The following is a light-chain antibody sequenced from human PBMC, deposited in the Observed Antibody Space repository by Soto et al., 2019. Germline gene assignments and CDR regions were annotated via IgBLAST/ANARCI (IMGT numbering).Light chain of an antibody. CDR1: QILSINS. J-gene: IGKJ3*01. CDR3: QQYDGSPLT. Sequence: EIVLTQSPAILSLSLGERATLSCRASQILSINSLAWYQQKRGQTPRLLVYGASTRHTGIPDRFSGSGSGTDFALTISRLEPEDFGMYYCQQYDGSPLTFGPGTRVDIK. CDR2: GAS. V-gene: IGKV3-20*01.